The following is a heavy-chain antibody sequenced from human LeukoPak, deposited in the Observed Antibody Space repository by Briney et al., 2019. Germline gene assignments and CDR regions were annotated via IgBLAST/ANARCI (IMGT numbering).Heavy chain of an antibody. D-gene: IGHD5-18*01. Sequence: AISGSGGSTYYADSVKGRFTISRDNSKNTLYLQMNSLRAEDTAVYYCAKVLQLWYRFDYWGQGTLVTVSS. V-gene: IGHV3-23*01. CDR2: ISGSGGST. CDR3: AKVLQLWYRFDY. J-gene: IGHJ4*02.